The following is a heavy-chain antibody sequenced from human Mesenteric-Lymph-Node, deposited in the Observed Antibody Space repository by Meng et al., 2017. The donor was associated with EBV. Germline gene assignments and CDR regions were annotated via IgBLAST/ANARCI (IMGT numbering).Heavy chain of an antibody. CDR1: GGSIGSANY. J-gene: IGHJ4*02. D-gene: IGHD6-13*01. V-gene: IGHV4-30-4*01. CDR3: ARVTYSGSRYPSVFDY. Sequence: QLQESGPGLVKPSQTPSLTCTVSGGSIGSANYWSWIRQPPGKGLEWIGYIYYSGNTYYNPSLESRVTISIDTSKSQVSLKLTSVTAADTAVYYCARVTYSGSRYPSVFDYWGQGNLVTVSS. CDR2: IYYSGNT.